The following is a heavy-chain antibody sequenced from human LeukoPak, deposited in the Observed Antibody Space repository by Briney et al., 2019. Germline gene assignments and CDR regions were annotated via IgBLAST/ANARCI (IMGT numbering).Heavy chain of an antibody. Sequence: GGSLRLSCAASEFSLSNYGMHWVRQAPGEGLEWVSFIRFDAINTYYADSVQGRFTISRDTSNNTLYLQMHNLRPEDTAIYYCAKIHSSGWHGSGGDFWGQGALVTVSS. J-gene: IGHJ4*01. CDR3: AKIHSSGWHGSGGDF. CDR2: IRFDAINT. V-gene: IGHV3-30*02. D-gene: IGHD6-19*01. CDR1: EFSLSNYG.